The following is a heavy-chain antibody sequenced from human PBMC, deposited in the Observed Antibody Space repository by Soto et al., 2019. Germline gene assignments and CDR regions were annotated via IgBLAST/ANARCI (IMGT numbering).Heavy chain of an antibody. V-gene: IGHV3-23*01. CDR3: ARDHQIKYYYDSSGYYLPDY. CDR2: ISGSGGST. CDR1: GFTFSSYA. J-gene: IGHJ4*02. Sequence: PGGSLRLSCAASGFTFSSYAMNWVRQAPGKGLEWVSVISGSGGSTSYADSVTGRFTLSRDNSKNTLYLQMNSRRAEDTAVYYCARDHQIKYYYDSSGYYLPDYWGQGTLVTVSS. D-gene: IGHD3-22*01.